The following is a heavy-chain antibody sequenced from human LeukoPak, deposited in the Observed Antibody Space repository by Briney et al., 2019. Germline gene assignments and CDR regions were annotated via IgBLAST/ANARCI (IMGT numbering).Heavy chain of an antibody. CDR2: INPNSGGT. V-gene: IGHV1-2*02. CDR1: GYTFTGYY. J-gene: IGHJ5*02. Sequence: GASVKVSCKASGYTFTGYYMHWVRQAPGQGLEWMGWINPNSGGTNYAQKFQGRVTMTRDTSISTAYMELSRLRSDDTAVYYCARDPQIVVVHLEQLNWFDPWGQGTLVTVSS. D-gene: IGHD2-2*01. CDR3: ARDPQIVVVHLEQLNWFDP.